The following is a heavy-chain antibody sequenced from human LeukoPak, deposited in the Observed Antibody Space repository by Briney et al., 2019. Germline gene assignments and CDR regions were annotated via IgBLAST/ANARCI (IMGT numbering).Heavy chain of an antibody. J-gene: IGHJ4*02. V-gene: IGHV3-21*01. CDR1: AFTFSSYS. CDR3: AREGPQHSIVLNILGVFDY. Sequence: GGSLTLASAASAFTFSSYSMNWVRQAPGEWLEWVSSISSSSSYIYYADSVKGRFTISRDNAKNSLYLQMNSLRAEDTAVYHCAREGPQHSIVLNILGVFDYWGQGTLVTVSS. D-gene: IGHD2-8*01. CDR2: ISSSSSYI.